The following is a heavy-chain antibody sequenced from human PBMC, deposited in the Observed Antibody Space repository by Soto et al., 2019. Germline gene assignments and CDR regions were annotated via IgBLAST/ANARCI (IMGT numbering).Heavy chain of an antibody. CDR3: ARDHPVRGVEDGMDV. V-gene: IGHV3-74*01. CDR2: TNSDGSST. Sequence: EVQLVESGGGLVQPGGSLRLSCAASGFTFSSYWMHWVRQAPGKGLVWVSRTNSDGSSTSYADSVKGRFTISRDNAKNTLYLQMNSLGAEATAVYYWARDHPVRGVEDGMDVWGQGTTVTVSS. D-gene: IGHD3-10*01. J-gene: IGHJ6*02. CDR1: GFTFSSYW.